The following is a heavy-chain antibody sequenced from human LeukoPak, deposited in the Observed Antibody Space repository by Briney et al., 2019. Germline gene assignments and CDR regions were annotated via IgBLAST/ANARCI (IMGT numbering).Heavy chain of an antibody. CDR1: GFTFSSCG. V-gene: IGHV3-33*01. Sequence: GGSLRLSCAASGFTFSSCGMHWVRQAPGKGREWVAVIWYDGTNKYYADSVKGRFTISRDNSKNTLYLQMNSLRAEDTAVYYCARGRDGYNWIDYWGQGTLVTVSS. D-gene: IGHD5-24*01. CDR2: IWYDGTNK. J-gene: IGHJ4*02. CDR3: ARGRDGYNWIDY.